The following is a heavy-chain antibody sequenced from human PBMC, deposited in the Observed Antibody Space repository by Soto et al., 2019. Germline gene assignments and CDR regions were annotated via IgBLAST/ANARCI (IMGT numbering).Heavy chain of an antibody. CDR1: GYTFTSYD. CDR2: MNPNSGNT. Sequence: GASVKVSCKASGYTFTSYDINWVRQATGQGLEWMGWMNPNSGNTGYAQKFQGRVTMTRDTSISTAYMELSSLRSEDTAVYYCARGKGGVYDLWSGYYALAFDIWGQGTMVTVSS. CDR3: ARGKGGVYDLWSGYYALAFDI. V-gene: IGHV1-8*01. J-gene: IGHJ3*02. D-gene: IGHD3-3*01.